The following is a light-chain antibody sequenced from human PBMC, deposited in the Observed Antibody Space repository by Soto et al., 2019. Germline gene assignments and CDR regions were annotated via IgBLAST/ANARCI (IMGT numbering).Light chain of an antibody. V-gene: IGKV3-20*01. CDR3: QHQGT. J-gene: IGKJ2*01. Sequence: EIVLTQSPGTLSLSPGERATLSCRASRSLSSSYVVWYQQKPGQAPRLLIYAASRRATGIPDRFSGSGSATKYTLTISGLEPEDFAVYYCQHQGTFGQGTKLEIK. CDR1: RSLSSSY. CDR2: AAS.